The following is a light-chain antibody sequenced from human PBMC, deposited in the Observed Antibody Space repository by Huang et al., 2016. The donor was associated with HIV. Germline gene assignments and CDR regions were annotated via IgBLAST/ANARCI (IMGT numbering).Light chain of an antibody. J-gene: IGKJ1*01. V-gene: IGKV3-15*01. Sequence: EVLMTQSPDILSVAPGARATFSCRASHHVGSNLAWYQQRPGQAPRLLIYAASTRATGVPARFSGGGSGTEFTLTISRLQSEDFATYYCQQYKTWPPWAFGQGTTVEI. CDR3: QQYKTWPPWA. CDR2: AAS. CDR1: HHVGSN.